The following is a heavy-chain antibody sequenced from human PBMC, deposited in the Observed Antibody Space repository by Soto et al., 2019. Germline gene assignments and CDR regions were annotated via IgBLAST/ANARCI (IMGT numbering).Heavy chain of an antibody. D-gene: IGHD1-1*01. CDR2: VSENGAVT. CDR3: VPGSSGTRGEDS. J-gene: IGHJ4*02. CDR1: GITLSHHA. Sequence: EMQLLESGGGLVQPGGSLRLSCVASGITLSHHAMTWVRQAPGKGLEWVSTVSENGAVTYYADSVKGRFTISRDNSRNTLYLQVNNLRVEDTAVYYCVPGSSGTRGEDSWGPGALVTVSS. V-gene: IGHV3-23*01.